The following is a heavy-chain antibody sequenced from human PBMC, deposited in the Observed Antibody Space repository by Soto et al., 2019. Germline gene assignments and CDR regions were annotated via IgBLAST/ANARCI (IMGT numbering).Heavy chain of an antibody. Sequence: GXSVKVSCRASGYTFTSYGIRLVRQAPGQGLEWMGWISAYNGNTNYAQKLQGRVTMTTDTSTSTAYMELRSLRSDDTAVYYCASGGEPLRFDTWGQGTLVTVSS. CDR3: ASGGEPLRFDT. J-gene: IGHJ5*02. V-gene: IGHV1-18*04. CDR1: GYTFTSYG. D-gene: IGHD3-16*01. CDR2: ISAYNGNT.